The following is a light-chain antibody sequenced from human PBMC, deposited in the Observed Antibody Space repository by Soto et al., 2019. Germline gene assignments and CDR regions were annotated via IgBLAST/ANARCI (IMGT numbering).Light chain of an antibody. J-gene: IGLJ1*01. Sequence: QSVLTQPPSVSGAPGQRVTISCTGSSSNIGAGYDVHWYQQFPGTAPKLLIYGNNNRPSGVPDRFSGSESATSASLAITGLQAEDEADYYCQSYDSSLSGYVFGTGTKVTVL. CDR1: SSNIGAGYD. CDR3: QSYDSSLSGYV. V-gene: IGLV1-40*01. CDR2: GNN.